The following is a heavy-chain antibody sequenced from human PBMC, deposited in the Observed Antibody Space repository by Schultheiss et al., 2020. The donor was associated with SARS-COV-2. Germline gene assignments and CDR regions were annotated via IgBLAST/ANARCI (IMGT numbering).Heavy chain of an antibody. J-gene: IGHJ3*02. CDR1: GGSFSGYY. V-gene: IGHV4-34*01. D-gene: IGHD3-22*01. Sequence: SETLSLTCAVYGGSFSGYYWSWIRQPPGKGLEWIGSIYYSGSSFYKPSLTSRVTISVDTSKNQFSLNLRSVTAADTAVYYCARHDSSGYYGAFDIWGQGTMVTVSS. CDR2: IYYSGSS. CDR3: ARHDSSGYYGAFDI.